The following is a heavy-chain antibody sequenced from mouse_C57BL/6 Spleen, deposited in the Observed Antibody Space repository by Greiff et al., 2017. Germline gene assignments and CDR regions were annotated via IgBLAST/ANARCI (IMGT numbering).Heavy chain of an antibody. V-gene: IGHV1-78*01. J-gene: IGHJ4*01. D-gene: IGHD1-1*01. Sequence: QVQLQQSDAELVKPGASVKISCKVSGYTFTDHTIHWMKQRPEQGLEWIGYIYPRDGSTKYNEKFKGKATLIADKSSSTAYMQLNSLTSEDSAVYFCAKPYYYGSSYEMDYWGQGTSVTVSS. CDR3: AKPYYYGSSYEMDY. CDR2: IYPRDGST. CDR1: GYTFTDHT.